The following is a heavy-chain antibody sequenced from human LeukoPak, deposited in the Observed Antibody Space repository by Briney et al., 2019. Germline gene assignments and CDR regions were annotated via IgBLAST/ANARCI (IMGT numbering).Heavy chain of an antibody. J-gene: IGHJ4*02. CDR3: VKRYCSSTSCYVDY. CDR1: GFTFSSYA. CDR2: ISGSGGST. D-gene: IGHD2-2*01. Sequence: PSGGSLRLSCAASGFTFSSYAMSWVRQAPGKRLEWVSAISGSGGSTYYADSVKGRFTISRDNSKNTLYLQMNSLRAEDTAVYYCVKRYCSSTSCYVDYWGQGTLVTVSS. V-gene: IGHV3-23*01.